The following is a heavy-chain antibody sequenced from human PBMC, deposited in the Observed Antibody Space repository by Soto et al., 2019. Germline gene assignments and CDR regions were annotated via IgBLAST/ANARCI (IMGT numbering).Heavy chain of an antibody. D-gene: IGHD3-9*01. Sequence: SETLSLTCAVYGGSFSGYYWIWIRQPPGKGLEWIGEINHSGSTNYNPSLKSRVTISVDTSKNQFSLKLSSVTAADTAVYYCARGREFYDILTGYTPMGFAPWGQGTLVTVSS. CDR3: ARGREFYDILTGYTPMGFAP. CDR1: GGSFSGYY. J-gene: IGHJ5*02. CDR2: INHSGST. V-gene: IGHV4-34*01.